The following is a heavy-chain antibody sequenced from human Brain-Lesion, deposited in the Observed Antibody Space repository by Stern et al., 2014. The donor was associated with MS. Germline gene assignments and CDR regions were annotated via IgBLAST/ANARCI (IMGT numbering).Heavy chain of an antibody. Sequence: VQLEESGPGLVKPSQTLSLSCTVSGGSISSGGYYWSWIRQPAGKGLEWIGRIFNSGSTSYTPSLKSRVTISIDTSKNQFPLRLNSMTAADTAVYYCARGRVVPGFQYYATDVWGQGTTVIVSS. CDR3: ARGRVVPGFQYYATDV. CDR1: GGSISSGGYY. V-gene: IGHV4-61*02. D-gene: IGHD2-2*01. CDR2: IFNSGST. J-gene: IGHJ6*02.